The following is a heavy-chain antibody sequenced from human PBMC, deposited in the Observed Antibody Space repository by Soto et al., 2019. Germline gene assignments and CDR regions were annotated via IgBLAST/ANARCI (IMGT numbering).Heavy chain of an antibody. Sequence: PSETLSLTCTVSGGSISSGDYYWSWIRQPPGKGLEWIGYIYHSGSTNYNPSLKSRVTISVDTSKNQFSLKLSSVTAADTAVYYCARGQYYYGSGSYGYWGQGTLVTVSS. CDR2: IYHSGST. J-gene: IGHJ4*02. CDR3: ARGQYYYGSGSYGY. V-gene: IGHV4-30-4*01. CDR1: GGSISSGDYY. D-gene: IGHD3-10*01.